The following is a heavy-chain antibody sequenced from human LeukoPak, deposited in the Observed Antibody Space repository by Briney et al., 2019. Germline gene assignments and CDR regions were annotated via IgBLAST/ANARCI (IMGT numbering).Heavy chain of an antibody. CDR1: GGSISSYY. CDR3: ARGIRQRCSSTSCYRSYYFDY. J-gene: IGHJ4*02. V-gene: IGHV4-4*07. CDR2: IYTSGST. Sequence: SETLSLTCTVSGGSISSYYWSWIRQPAGKGLEWIGRIYTSGSTNAIPSLKSRVTMSVDTSKHQFSLKLSSVTAADTAVYYWARGIRQRCSSTSCYRSYYFDYWGQGTLVTVSS. D-gene: IGHD2-2*01.